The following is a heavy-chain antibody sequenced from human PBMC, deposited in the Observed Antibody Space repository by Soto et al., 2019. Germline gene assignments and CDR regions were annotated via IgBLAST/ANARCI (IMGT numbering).Heavy chain of an antibody. CDR2: ISAYTTKT. CDR1: GYTFTNYG. D-gene: IGHD5-12*01. Sequence: QVQLVQSGAEVKKPGASVKVSCKASGYTFTNYGISWVRQAPGQGLEWLGWISAYTTKTSYTQKLQGRVTMTTDTSTSTADMELRSLRSDDTAVYFCARDQWMSPLRSDYWGQGTLVTVSS. J-gene: IGHJ4*02. CDR3: ARDQWMSPLRSDY. V-gene: IGHV1-18*01.